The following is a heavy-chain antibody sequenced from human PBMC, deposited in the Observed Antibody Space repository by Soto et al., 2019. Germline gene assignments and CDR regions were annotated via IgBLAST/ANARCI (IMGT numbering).Heavy chain of an antibody. CDR2: ISYSGST. CDR1: GGSIISGSYC. CDR3: ARDLYGDYYYYGMDV. V-gene: IGHV4-31*03. Sequence: TLSLTCTVSGGSIISGSYCWVCRGQGPGQGLEWIGYISYSGSTYYNPSLKSRLTISADTSKNQFSLKLSSVTAADTAVYYCARDLYGDYYYYGMDVWGQGTTVTVSS. D-gene: IGHD4-17*01. J-gene: IGHJ6*02.